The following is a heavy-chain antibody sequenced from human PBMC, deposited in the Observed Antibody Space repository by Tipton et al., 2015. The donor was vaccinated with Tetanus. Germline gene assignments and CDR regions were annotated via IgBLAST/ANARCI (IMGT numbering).Heavy chain of an antibody. CDR2: IAGGEGNT. CDR1: GFIFGSYG. CDR3: AQPASGCSSCYRDGFDI. J-gene: IGHJ3*02. Sequence: SLRLSCAASGFIFGSYGMSWVRQAPGRGLEWVSTIAGGEGNTHYADSVKGRFTISRDNSRNTLSLQMSNLRADDTAVYYCAQPASGCSSCYRDGFDIWGHGTMVTVPS. V-gene: IGHV3-23*01. D-gene: IGHD6-25*01.